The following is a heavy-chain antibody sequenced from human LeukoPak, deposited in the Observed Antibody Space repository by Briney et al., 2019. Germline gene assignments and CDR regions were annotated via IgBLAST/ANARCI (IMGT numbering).Heavy chain of an antibody. CDR2: IYHSGST. J-gene: IGHJ6*03. CDR1: GYSISSGYY. D-gene: IGHD1/OR15-1a*01. CDR3: ARHDHRTWSYYMDV. Sequence: PSETLSLTCAVSGYSISSGYYWGWIRQPPGKGLEWIGSIYHSGSTYYNLSLKSRVTISVDTSKNQFSLKLSSVTAADTAVYYCARHDHRTWSYYMDVWGKGTTVTVSS. V-gene: IGHV4-38-2*01.